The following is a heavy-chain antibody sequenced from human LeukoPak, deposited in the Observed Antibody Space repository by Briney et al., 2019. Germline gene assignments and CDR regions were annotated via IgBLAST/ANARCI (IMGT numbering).Heavy chain of an antibody. Sequence: PGGSLRLSCAASGFTFSSYAMHWVRQAPGKRLEWVAVISYDGSNKYYADSVKGRFTISRDNSKNTLYLQMNSLRAEDTAVYYCARSKGGHIVVVPAAMPGLSWFDPWGQGTLVTVSS. D-gene: IGHD2-2*01. CDR2: ISYDGSNK. CDR3: ARSKGGHIVVVPAAMPGLSWFDP. J-gene: IGHJ5*02. V-gene: IGHV3-30-3*01. CDR1: GFTFSSYA.